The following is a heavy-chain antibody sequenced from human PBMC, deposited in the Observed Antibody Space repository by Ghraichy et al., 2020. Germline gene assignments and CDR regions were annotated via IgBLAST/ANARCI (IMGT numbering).Heavy chain of an antibody. V-gene: IGHV1-8*03. Sequence: ASVKVSCKASGYTFTIYDINWVRQATGQGLEWMGWMNPNSGNTGYAQKFQGRVTITRNTSISTAYMELSSLRSEDTAVYYCARGLSNFWSGNWFDPWGQGTLVTVSS. CDR2: MNPNSGNT. J-gene: IGHJ5*02. CDR1: GYTFTIYD. D-gene: IGHD3-3*01. CDR3: ARGLSNFWSGNWFDP.